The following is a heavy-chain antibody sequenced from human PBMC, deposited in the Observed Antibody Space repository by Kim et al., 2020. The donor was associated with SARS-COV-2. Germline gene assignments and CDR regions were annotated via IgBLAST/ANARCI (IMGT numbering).Heavy chain of an antibody. D-gene: IGHD6-6*01. Sequence: NYNPSLKSRVTISVDTSKNQFSLKLSSVTAADTAVYYCARHIAARYYFDYWGQGTLVTVSS. J-gene: IGHJ4*02. CDR3: ARHIAARYYFDY. V-gene: IGHV4-61*07.